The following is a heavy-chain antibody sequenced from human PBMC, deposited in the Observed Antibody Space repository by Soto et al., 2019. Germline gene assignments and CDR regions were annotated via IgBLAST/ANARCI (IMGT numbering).Heavy chain of an antibody. V-gene: IGHV3-72*01. CDR2: SRNKANSYST. CDR1: GFTFSDHY. CDR3: ARFSGSYTRGLDY. Sequence: EVQLGESGGGLVQPGGSLRLSCAASGFTFSDHYMDWVRQAPGKGLEWVGRSRNKANSYSTEYAAYVKGRFTISRDESKKSLYLQMNSLKTEDTDVYYCARFSGSYTRGLDYWGQGTLVTVSS. D-gene: IGHD1-26*01. J-gene: IGHJ4*02.